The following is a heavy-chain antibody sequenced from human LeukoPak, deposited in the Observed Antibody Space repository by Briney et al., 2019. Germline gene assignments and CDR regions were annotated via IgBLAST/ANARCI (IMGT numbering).Heavy chain of an antibody. CDR2: INPNSGGT. Sequence: AAPVKVSCKASGYTFTGYYMHWVRQAPGQGLEWMGWINPNSGGTNYAQKFQGRVTMTRDTSISTAYMELSRLRSDDTAVYYCAREGEMAANYFDYWGQGTLVTVSS. V-gene: IGHV1-2*02. J-gene: IGHJ4*02. D-gene: IGHD5-24*01. CDR1: GYTFTGYY. CDR3: AREGEMAANYFDY.